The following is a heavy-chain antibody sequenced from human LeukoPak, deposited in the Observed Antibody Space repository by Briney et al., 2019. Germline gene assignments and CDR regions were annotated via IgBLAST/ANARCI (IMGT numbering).Heavy chain of an antibody. D-gene: IGHD2-2*02. Sequence: GGSLRLSCAASGFTFSNYSMNWVRQAPGKGLEWVSSISSSSSYIYYADSVKGRFTISRDNAKNSLYLQMNSLRAEDTAVYYCATDPRIPLEDWGQGTLVTVSS. J-gene: IGHJ4*02. CDR3: ATDPRIPLED. CDR2: ISSSSSYI. CDR1: GFTFSNYS. V-gene: IGHV3-21*01.